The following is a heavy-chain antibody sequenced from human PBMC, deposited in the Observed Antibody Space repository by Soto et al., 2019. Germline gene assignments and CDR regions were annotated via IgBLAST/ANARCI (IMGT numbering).Heavy chain of an antibody. V-gene: IGHV3-23*01. CDR1: GFTFSSCA. CDR3: AKGDGYCSGGSCYPTYYYYYGMDV. J-gene: IGHJ6*02. Sequence: EVQLLESGGGLVQPGGSLRLSCAASGFTFSSCAMSWVRQAPGKGLEWVSAISGSGGSTYYADSVKGRFTISRDNSKNTLYLQMNSLRAEDTAVYYCAKGDGYCSGGSCYPTYYYYYGMDVWGQGTTVTVSS. D-gene: IGHD2-15*01. CDR2: ISGSGGST.